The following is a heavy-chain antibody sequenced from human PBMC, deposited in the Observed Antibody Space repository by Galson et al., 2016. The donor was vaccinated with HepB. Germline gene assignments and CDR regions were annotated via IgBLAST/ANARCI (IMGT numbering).Heavy chain of an antibody. V-gene: IGHV3-23*01. CDR1: GFTFNTYA. J-gene: IGHJ4*02. CDR3: TKDVYSSGWHNY. D-gene: IGHD6-19*01. CDR2: ISHTGGST. Sequence: SLRLSCAASGFTFNTYAMSWVRQAPGKRLEWISAISHTGGSTFYGDSVKGRFTISRDNSRNTLYLQMSSLRAEDTAVYYCTKDVYSSGWHNYWGQGTLVIVS.